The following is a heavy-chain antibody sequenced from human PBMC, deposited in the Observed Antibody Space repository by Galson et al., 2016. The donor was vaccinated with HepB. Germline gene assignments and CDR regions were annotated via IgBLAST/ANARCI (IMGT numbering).Heavy chain of an antibody. J-gene: IGHJ4*02. D-gene: IGHD5-12*01. CDR2: VSYDGSNK. Sequence: SLRLSCAASGFIFSNYPMHWVRQPPGKGLEWVAIVSYDGSNKYCAGSVKGRFTISRDNSKNTLSLQMNSLRAEDTAVYYCARADMVPTSPFDSWGQGTLGTVSS. CDR3: ARADMVPTSPFDS. V-gene: IGHV3-30*04. CDR1: GFIFSNYP.